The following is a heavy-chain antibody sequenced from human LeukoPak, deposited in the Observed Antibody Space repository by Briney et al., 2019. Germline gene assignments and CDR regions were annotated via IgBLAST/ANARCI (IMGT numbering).Heavy chain of an antibody. V-gene: IGHV4-61*02. CDR3: ARGQLIYFDY. Sequence: SETLSLTCTVSGGSISSGSYYWSWIRQPAGKGLEWIGRIYTSGSTYYNPSLKSRVTISVDTSKNQFSLKLSSVTAADTAVYYCARGQLIYFDYWGQGTLVTVSS. CDR2: IYTSGST. D-gene: IGHD6-13*01. CDR1: GGSISSGSYY. J-gene: IGHJ4*02.